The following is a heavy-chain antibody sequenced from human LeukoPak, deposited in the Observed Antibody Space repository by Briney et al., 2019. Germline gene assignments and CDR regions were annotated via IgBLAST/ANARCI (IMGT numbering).Heavy chain of an antibody. D-gene: IGHD2-2*02. CDR2: ISGSGGST. J-gene: IGHJ4*02. Sequence: QPGGSLRLSCAASGFTFRIYAMSWVRQAPGRGLEWVSGISGSGGSTYYADSVKGRFTISRDISKNTLYLQMNSLGGENSAIYYRAKGYCRGISCYSDYWGQGTLVTVSS. V-gene: IGHV3-23*01. CDR1: GFTFRIYA. CDR3: AKGYCRGISCYSDY.